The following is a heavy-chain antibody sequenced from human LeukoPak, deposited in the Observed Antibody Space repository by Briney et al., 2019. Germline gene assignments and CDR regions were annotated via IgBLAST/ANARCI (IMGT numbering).Heavy chain of an antibody. D-gene: IGHD2-2*01. CDR3: AKDRGSSTSCYPSCGHDY. CDR2: ISGSGGST. CDR1: GFTFSSYA. V-gene: IGHV3-23*01. Sequence: GGSLRLSCAASGFTFSSYAMSWVRQAPGKRLEWVSAISGSGGSTYYADSVKGRFTISRDNSKNTLYLQMNSLRAEDTAVYYCAKDRGSSTSCYPSCGHDYWGQGTLVTVSS. J-gene: IGHJ4*02.